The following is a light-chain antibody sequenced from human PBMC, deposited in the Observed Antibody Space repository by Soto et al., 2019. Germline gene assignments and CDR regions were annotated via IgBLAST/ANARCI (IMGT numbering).Light chain of an antibody. V-gene: IGKV1D-12*01. J-gene: IGKJ4*01. CDR1: EDISNW. Sequence: DIQMTQSPSFVSAAVGDRVTITCRASEDISNWLAWYQQKPGKAPKLLISAVNILQDGVPSKFSGSRSGTHYTLTISNLQTEDFATYHCQQAHGLPLSLGGVTRVDIK. CDR2: AVN. CDR3: QQAHGLPLS.